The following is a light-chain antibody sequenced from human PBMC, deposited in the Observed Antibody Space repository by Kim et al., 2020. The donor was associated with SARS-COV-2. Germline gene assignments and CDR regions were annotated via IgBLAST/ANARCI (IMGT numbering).Light chain of an antibody. Sequence: DIVMTHSPDSLAVSLGERATINCKSSQSVLYSSNNKNYLVWYQQKPGQPPKLLISWASTRESGVPDRFSGSGSGTDFTLTISSLQAEDVAVYYCQQCYSSPYTFGQGTKLEIK. V-gene: IGKV4-1*01. CDR2: WAS. J-gene: IGKJ2*01. CDR1: QSVLYSSNNKNY. CDR3: QQCYSSPYT.